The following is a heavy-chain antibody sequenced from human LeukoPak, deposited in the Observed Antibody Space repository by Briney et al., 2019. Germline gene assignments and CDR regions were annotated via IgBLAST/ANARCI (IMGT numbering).Heavy chain of an antibody. CDR3: ARASRVPGATHYGVDV. CDR2: IWYDGSNK. D-gene: IGHD2-2*01. CDR1: GFTFSSYG. Sequence: GGSLRLSCAASGFTFSSYGMHWVRQAPGKGLEWVAVIWYDGSNKYYADSVKGRFTISRDNSKNTLYLQMNSLRAEDTALYYCARASRVPGATHYGVDVWGQGTTVTVSS. J-gene: IGHJ6*02. V-gene: IGHV3-33*01.